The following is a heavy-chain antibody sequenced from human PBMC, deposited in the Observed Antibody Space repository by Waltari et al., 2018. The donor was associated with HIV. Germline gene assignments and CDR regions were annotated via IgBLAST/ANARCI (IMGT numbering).Heavy chain of an antibody. CDR1: GFTFSSYW. CDR2: KRRDGGEK. CDR3: ARGGFYGSGSKVN. V-gene: IGHV3-7*04. J-gene: IGHJ4*02. Sequence: EVQLVESGGGLVQPGGSLRLSCAASGFTFSSYWMSWVRQAPGKGVRWVANKRRDGGEKYYVDCVNGRFTISRDNAENSLYLQMNSLRAEDTAVYYCARGGFYGSGSKVNWGQGTLVTVSS. D-gene: IGHD3-10*01.